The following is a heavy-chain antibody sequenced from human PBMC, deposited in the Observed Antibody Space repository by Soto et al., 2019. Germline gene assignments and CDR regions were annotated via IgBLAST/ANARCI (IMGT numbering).Heavy chain of an antibody. V-gene: IGHV4-30-2*01. CDR1: GDSISSGGYS. CDR2: MYRSGST. J-gene: IGHJ4*02. Sequence: PSETLSLTCAVSGDSISSGGYSWSWIRQPPGKGLEWIGYMYRSGSTYYNPSLKSRVTISVDRSKNHFSLKLSSVTAADTAVYYCARVGQDGYFDYWGQGTLVTVSS. CDR3: ARVGQDGYFDY.